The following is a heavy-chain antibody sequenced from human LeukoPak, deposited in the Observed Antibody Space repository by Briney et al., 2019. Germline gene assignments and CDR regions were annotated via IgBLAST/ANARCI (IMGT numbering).Heavy chain of an antibody. CDR3: ARASRNSGYDWSPFDY. J-gene: IGHJ4*02. D-gene: IGHD5-12*01. CDR2: ISSNGGST. Sequence: GGSLRLSCGASGFTFDLYSMNWVRQAPGKGLEYVSAISSNGGSTYYANSVKGRFTISRDNSKNTLYLQMGSLRAEDMAVYYCARASRNSGYDWSPFDYWGQGTLVTVSS. CDR1: GFTFDLYS. V-gene: IGHV3-64*01.